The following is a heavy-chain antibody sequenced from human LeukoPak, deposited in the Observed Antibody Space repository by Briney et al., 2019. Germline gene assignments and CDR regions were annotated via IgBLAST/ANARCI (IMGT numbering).Heavy chain of an antibody. CDR1: GGSFSGYY. D-gene: IGHD1-26*01. CDR2: INHSGST. CDR3: ARGLVEWFDP. J-gene: IGHJ5*02. Sequence: SETLSLTCAVYGGSFSGYYWSWIRQPPGKGLEWIGEINHSGSTNYNPSLKSRVTISVDTSKNQFSLKLSSVTAADTAVYYCARGLVEWFDPWGQGTLVTVSS. V-gene: IGHV4-34*01.